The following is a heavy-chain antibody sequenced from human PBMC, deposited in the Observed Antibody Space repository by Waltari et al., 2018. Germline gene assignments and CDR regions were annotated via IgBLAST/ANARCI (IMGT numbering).Heavy chain of an antibody. J-gene: IGHJ4*02. CDR3: ARPFMVRPQFDY. CDR1: GGPINSAAYS. V-gene: IGHV4-30-2*01. Sequence: QLQLQESASGLVKPSQTLSLTCAVSGGPINSAAYSWSWIRQPPGKGLEWIGHIYPSGNTYYNPSLKSRFTLSVYRSKNQFSLKLTSVTAADTAVYYCARPFMVRPQFDYWGQGALVTVSS. D-gene: IGHD3-10*01. CDR2: IYPSGNT.